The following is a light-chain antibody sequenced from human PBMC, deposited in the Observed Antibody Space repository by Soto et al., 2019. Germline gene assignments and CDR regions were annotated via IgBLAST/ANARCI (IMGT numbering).Light chain of an antibody. CDR1: QSVVGSY. V-gene: IGKV3-20*01. CDR2: GAS. Sequence: EIVLTQSPGTLSLSPGERATLSCRASQSVVGSYLAWYQQKPGQAPRLLIYGASSRATAIPDRFSGSGSGTDFTLTISRLEPEDFAVYYCQNYGSPVTFGGGTKVEIK. CDR3: QNYGSPVT. J-gene: IGKJ4*01.